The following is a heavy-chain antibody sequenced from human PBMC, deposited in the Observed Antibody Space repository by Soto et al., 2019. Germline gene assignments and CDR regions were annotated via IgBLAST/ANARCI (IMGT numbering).Heavy chain of an antibody. Sequence: ASVKVSCKASGYTFTGYYMHWVRQAPGQGLEWMGWINPNSGGTNYAQKFQGWVTMTRDTSISTAYMELSRLRSDDTAVYYFARFSDIVVVVAATIGNNWFDPWGQGTLVTVSS. J-gene: IGHJ5*02. V-gene: IGHV1-2*04. CDR1: GYTFTGYY. CDR3: ARFSDIVVVVAATIGNNWFDP. D-gene: IGHD2-15*01. CDR2: INPNSGGT.